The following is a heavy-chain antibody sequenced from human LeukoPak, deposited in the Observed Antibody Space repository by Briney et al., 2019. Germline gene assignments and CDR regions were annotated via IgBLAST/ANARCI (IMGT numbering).Heavy chain of an antibody. V-gene: IGHV1-69*13. J-gene: IGHJ4*02. CDR1: GGTFSSYA. CDR3: AKDPGKQWLVRTSHGY. D-gene: IGHD6-19*01. Sequence: SVKVSCKASGGTFSSYAISWVRQAPGQGLEWMGGIIPIFGTANYAQKFQGRVTITADESTSTAYMELSSLRSEDTAVYYCAKDPGKQWLVRTSHGYWGQGTLVTVSS. CDR2: IIPIFGTA.